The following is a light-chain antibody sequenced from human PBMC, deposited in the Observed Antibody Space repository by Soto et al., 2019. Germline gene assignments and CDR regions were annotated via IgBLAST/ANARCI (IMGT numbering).Light chain of an antibody. CDR2: KAS. CDR1: QTISSW. Sequence: DIQMTQSPSTLSGSVGDRVTITCRASQTISSWLAWYQQKPGKAPKLLIYKASNLESGVPSRFSGSGSGTEFTLTISSLQPDDFATYYCQSVWTFGQGTKVDIK. CDR3: QSVWT. J-gene: IGKJ1*01. V-gene: IGKV1-5*03.